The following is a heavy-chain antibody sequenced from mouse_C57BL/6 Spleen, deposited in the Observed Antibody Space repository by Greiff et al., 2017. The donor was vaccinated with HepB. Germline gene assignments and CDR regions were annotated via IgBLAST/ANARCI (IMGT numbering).Heavy chain of an antibody. CDR3: ASPGGFAY. CDR1: GYTFTDYY. Sequence: VQLQQSGPELVKPGASVKISCKASGYTFTDYYMNWVKQSHGKSLEWIGDINPNNGGTSYNQKFKGKATLTVDKSSSTAYMELRSLTSEDSAVYYCASPGGFAYWGQGTLVTVSA. V-gene: IGHV1-26*01. CDR2: INPNNGGT. J-gene: IGHJ3*01.